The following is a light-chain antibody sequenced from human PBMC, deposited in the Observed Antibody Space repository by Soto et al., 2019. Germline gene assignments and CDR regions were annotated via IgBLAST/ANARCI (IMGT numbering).Light chain of an antibody. CDR2: DVT. CDR3: SSYAGTYIV. Sequence: QSALTQPPPAAGSPGQSVTISCTGTSSDVGGYDYVSWYQQHPGKAPKLMIYDVTKRPSGVPDRFSGSKSANTASLTVSGLQAEDEADYYCSSYAGTYIVFGTGTKVTVL. V-gene: IGLV2-8*01. J-gene: IGLJ1*01. CDR1: SSDVGGYDY.